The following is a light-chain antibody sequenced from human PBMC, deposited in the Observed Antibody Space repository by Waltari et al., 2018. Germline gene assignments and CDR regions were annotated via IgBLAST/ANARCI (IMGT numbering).Light chain of an antibody. CDR2: RGS. V-gene: IGKV1-5*03. J-gene: IGKJ4*01. CDR1: QSINRW. Sequence: DIQMTQSPSTLSAFVGERVTITCRASQSINRWVAWYQQKPGQVPKFLIYRGSTLQTGGPSRFSGSGSGTECNLTISSLQPDDSATYHCQQYDTYPLTFGGGTKVEIK. CDR3: QQYDTYPLT.